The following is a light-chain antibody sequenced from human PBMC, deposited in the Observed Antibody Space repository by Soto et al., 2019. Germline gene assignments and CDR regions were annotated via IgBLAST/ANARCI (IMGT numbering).Light chain of an antibody. V-gene: IGKV3-15*01. CDR1: QSVGRA. Sequence: EIVMTQSPATLSVSPGETSTLSCRASQSVGRAVAWYQHKPGQAPRHLIVAASIRATGVPGRFSGGGSGTEFTLTISRLQSEDFAVYLCQQYRNWPPLTFGGGTTVEIK. CDR2: AAS. J-gene: IGKJ4*01. CDR3: QQYRNWPPLT.